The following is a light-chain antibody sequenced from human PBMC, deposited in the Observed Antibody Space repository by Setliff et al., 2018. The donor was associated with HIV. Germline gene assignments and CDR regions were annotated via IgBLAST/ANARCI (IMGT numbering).Light chain of an antibody. V-gene: IGLV2-14*03. CDR1: SSDVGGYYS. Sequence: QSALTQPASVSGSPVQSITISCTGISSDVGGYYSVSWYQQHPGKAPKLMIYDVINRPSGVSNRFSGSRSGNTASLTISGLQVEDEADYYCSSYTTSSTLYVFGPGTKVTV. CDR2: DVI. J-gene: IGLJ1*01. CDR3: SSYTTSSTLYV.